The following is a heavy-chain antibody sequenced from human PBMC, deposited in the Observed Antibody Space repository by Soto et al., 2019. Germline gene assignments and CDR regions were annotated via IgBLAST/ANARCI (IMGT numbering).Heavy chain of an antibody. CDR3: VRGDRGDRLGELWPPEDGVDV. V-gene: IGHV3-23*01. Sequence: EVQLLESGGGLVQPGGSLRLSCEASGFNFNNYGMNWVRQAPGKGLEWVSAISGSGASTYYADSVKGRSSISRDNFMKTLYRKMDNLSLEYTAVYNCVRGDRGDRLGELWPPEDGVDVWGQGTMVTVSS. CDR2: ISGSGAST. D-gene: IGHD3-10*01. CDR1: GFNFNNYG. J-gene: IGHJ3*01.